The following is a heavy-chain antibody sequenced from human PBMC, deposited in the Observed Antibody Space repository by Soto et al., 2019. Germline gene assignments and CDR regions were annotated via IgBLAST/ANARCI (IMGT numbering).Heavy chain of an antibody. V-gene: IGHV6-1*01. D-gene: IGHD5-18*01. CDR2: TYYRSKWYN. CDR1: GDSVSSNSAA. J-gene: IGHJ6*02. Sequence: SQTLSLTCAISGDSVSSNSAAWNWIRQSPSRGLEWLGRTYYRSKWYNDYAVSVKSRITINPDTSKNQFSLQLNSVTPEDTAVYYCARSVAGYSYVSYYYYYGMDVWGQGTTVTVSS. CDR3: ARSVAGYSYVSYYYYYGMDV.